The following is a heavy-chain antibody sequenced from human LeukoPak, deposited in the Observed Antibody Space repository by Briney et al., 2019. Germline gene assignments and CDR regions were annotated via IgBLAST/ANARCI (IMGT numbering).Heavy chain of an antibody. CDR2: IYYSGST. J-gene: IGHJ4*02. Sequence: SETLSLTCTVSGGSISSSSYYWSWIRQPPGKGLEWIGYIYYSGSTNYNPSLKSRVTISVDTSKNQFSLKLSSVTAADTAVYYCARNYYGSGSYYNVLDYWGQGTLVTVSS. CDR3: ARNYYGSGSYYNVLDY. CDR1: GGSISSSSYY. V-gene: IGHV4-61*01. D-gene: IGHD3-10*01.